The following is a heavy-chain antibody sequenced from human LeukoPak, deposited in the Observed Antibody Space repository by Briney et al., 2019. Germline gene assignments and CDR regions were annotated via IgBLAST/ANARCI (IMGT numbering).Heavy chain of an antibody. Sequence: GGSLRLSCAASGFTFSSYAMHWVRQAPGKGLEWVAVISYDGSNKYYADSVKGRFTISRDNSKNTLYLQMNSLRAEDTAVYYCAREKIRRSYHPGYGMDVWGKRTTVTVSS. J-gene: IGHJ6*04. CDR2: ISYDGSNK. D-gene: IGHD1-14*01. V-gene: IGHV3-30*04. CDR1: GFTFSSYA. CDR3: AREKIRRSYHPGYGMDV.